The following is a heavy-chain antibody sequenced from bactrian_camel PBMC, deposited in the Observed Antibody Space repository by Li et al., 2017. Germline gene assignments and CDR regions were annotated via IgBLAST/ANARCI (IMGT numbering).Heavy chain of an antibody. D-gene: IGHD3*01. J-gene: IGHJ4*01. V-gene: IGHV3S40*01. CDR3: AAQRSLSGSGCVDVSRVPGYNY. CDR1: GITFSRHD. Sequence: DVQLVESGGGLVQPGESLRLACLASGITFSRHDMSWVRQAPGKEVEWVAGITSLPSLFRTTSYADPVKGRFTISKDNANNTVNLMMNSLKPEDTAMYYCAAQRSLSGSGCVDVSRVPGYNYRGPGTQVTVS. CDR2: ITSLPSLFRTT.